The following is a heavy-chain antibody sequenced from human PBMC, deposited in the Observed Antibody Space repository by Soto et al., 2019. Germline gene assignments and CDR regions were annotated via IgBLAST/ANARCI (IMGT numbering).Heavy chain of an antibody. J-gene: IGHJ6*03. CDR3: ARDRVVYYDFWSGTNYYYYYMDV. D-gene: IGHD3-3*01. CDR1: GYTFTSYG. Sequence: GASVKVSCKASGYTFTSYGISWVRQAPGQGLEWMGWISAYNGNTNYAQKLQGRVTMTTDTSTSTAYMELRSLRSDDTAVYYCARDRVVYYDFWSGTNYYYYYMDVWGKGTTVTVSS. V-gene: IGHV1-18*01. CDR2: ISAYNGNT.